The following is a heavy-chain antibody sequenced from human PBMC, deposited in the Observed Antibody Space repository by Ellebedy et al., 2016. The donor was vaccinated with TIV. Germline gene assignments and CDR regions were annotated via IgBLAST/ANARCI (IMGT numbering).Heavy chain of an antibody. V-gene: IGHV1-46*04. CDR2: INPSGGST. D-gene: IGHD6-19*01. J-gene: IGHJ4*02. CDR3: ARMYSSGSYYFDY. CDR1: GYTLTELS. Sequence: AASVKVSCKVSGYTLTELSMHWVRQAPGQGLEWMGIINPSGGSTSYAQKLQGRVTMTRDTSTSTVYMELSSLRSDDTAVYYCARMYSSGSYYFDYWGQGTLVTVSS.